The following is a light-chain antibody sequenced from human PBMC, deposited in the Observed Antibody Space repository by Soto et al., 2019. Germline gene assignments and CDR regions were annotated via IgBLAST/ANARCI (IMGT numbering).Light chain of an antibody. Sequence: EIVLTQSPGTLSLSPGKRATLSCRASQSVSSSYLAWYQQKPGQAPRLLIYGSSSRATGIPDRFSGSGSGTDFTLTISRLEPEDIAVYYCQQYGRLPRTFGQGTKVEIK. J-gene: IGKJ1*01. CDR1: QSVSSSY. CDR2: GSS. CDR3: QQYGRLPRT. V-gene: IGKV3-20*01.